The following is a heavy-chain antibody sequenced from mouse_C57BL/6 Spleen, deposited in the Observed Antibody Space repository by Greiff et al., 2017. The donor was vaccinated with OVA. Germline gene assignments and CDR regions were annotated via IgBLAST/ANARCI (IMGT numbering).Heavy chain of an antibody. V-gene: IGHV5-6*02. J-gene: IGHJ1*03. CDR3: AREGSYSNYVRYFDV. CDR2: ISSGGSYT. D-gene: IGHD2-5*01. Sequence: EVKLVESGGDLVKPGGSLKLSCAASGFTFSGYGMSWVRQTPDKRLEWVATISSGGSYTYYPDSVKGRFTISRDNAKNTLYLQMSSLKSEDTAMYYCAREGSYSNYVRYFDVWGTGTTVTVSS. CDR1: GFTFSGYG.